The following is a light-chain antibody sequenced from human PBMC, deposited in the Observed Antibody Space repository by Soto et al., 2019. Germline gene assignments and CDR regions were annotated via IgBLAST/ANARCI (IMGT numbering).Light chain of an antibody. CDR2: AAT. CDR3: QQYQRYPSS. J-gene: IGKJ4*01. CDR1: HPININ. V-gene: IGKV1-16*01. Sequence: DTPMTQSPSSLSASVGDRVTITCRASHPININLVWFQQKPGKAPKSLIYAATNLQSGVPSRFSGSGGWTDSSLTISSPQPEDVATYYCQQYQRYPSSLGGGTKVEIK.